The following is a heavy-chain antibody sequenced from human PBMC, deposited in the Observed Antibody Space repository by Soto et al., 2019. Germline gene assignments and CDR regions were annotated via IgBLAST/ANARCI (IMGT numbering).Heavy chain of an antibody. D-gene: IGHD3-10*01. J-gene: IGHJ6*04. V-gene: IGHV3-53*04. CDR2: LHSGGDT. CDR3: SCDGPYFYASRMVV. Sequence: EVQLVESGGGLVQPGGSLRLSCVASGIPVSSNYMTWVRQAPGKGLEWVSVLHSGGDTYYANSVKGRFTISRHDSTNTLFLQINSMTAADTAVYSCSCDGPYFYASRMVVWGNGTTVTVSS. CDR1: GIPVSSNY.